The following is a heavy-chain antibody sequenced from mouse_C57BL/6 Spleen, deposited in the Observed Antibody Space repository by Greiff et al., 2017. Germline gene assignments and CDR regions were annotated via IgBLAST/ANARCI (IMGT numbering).Heavy chain of an antibody. CDR1: GFTFSDYY. Sequence: EVQGVESGGGLVQPGGSLKLSCAASGFTFSDYYMYWVRQTPEKRLEWVAYISNGGGRTYYPDTVKGRFTIARDNAKNTLYLQMSRLKSEDTAMYYCARRGYYGSSLYAMDYWGQGTSVTVSS. CDR2: ISNGGGRT. D-gene: IGHD1-1*01. J-gene: IGHJ4*01. V-gene: IGHV5-12*01. CDR3: ARRGYYGSSLYAMDY.